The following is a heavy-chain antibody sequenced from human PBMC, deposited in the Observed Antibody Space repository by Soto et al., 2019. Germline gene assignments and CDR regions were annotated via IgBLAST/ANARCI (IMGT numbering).Heavy chain of an antibody. Sequence: GGSLRLSCAASGFTFSSYSMSWVRQAPGKGLEWVSAISGSGSSTYYADSVKGRFTISRDNSKNTLYPQMNSLRAEDTAVYYCAKVGYSNTIDSWGQGTLVTVSS. CDR3: AKVGYSNTIDS. CDR1: GFTFSSYS. CDR2: ISGSGSST. V-gene: IGHV3-23*01. J-gene: IGHJ4*02. D-gene: IGHD6-13*01.